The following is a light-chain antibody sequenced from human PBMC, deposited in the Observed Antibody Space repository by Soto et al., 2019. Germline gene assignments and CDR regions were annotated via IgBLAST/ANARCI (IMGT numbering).Light chain of an antibody. V-gene: IGLV2-14*01. CDR2: EVS. CDR3: SSYTSSGTDA. J-gene: IGLJ1*01. Sequence: QSALTQPASVSGSPGQSITISCTGTSSDVGGYNYVSWYQQHPGKAPKVMIYEVSNRPSGVSNRFSGSKSGNTASLTISGLQAEDEADYYCSSYTSSGTDAFGTGTKVTVL. CDR1: SSDVGGYNY.